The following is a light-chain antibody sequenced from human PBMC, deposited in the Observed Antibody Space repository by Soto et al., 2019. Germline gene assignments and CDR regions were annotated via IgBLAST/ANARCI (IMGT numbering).Light chain of an antibody. Sequence: SYELTQPPSVSVSPGQTASITCSGDKLGDKYACWYQQKPGQSPVLVIYQDNKRPPGIPERFSGSNSGNTATLTISGTQAMDEADYYCQAWDSTTAVFGTGTKLTVL. CDR3: QAWDSTTAV. CDR2: QDN. V-gene: IGLV3-1*01. J-gene: IGLJ1*01. CDR1: KLGDKY.